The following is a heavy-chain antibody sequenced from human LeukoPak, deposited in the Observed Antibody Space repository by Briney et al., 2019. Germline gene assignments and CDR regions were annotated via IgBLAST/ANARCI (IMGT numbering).Heavy chain of an antibody. CDR3: ARAGTAMADDAFDI. CDR1: GFTFSNYN. J-gene: IGHJ3*02. Sequence: GGSLRLSCAASGFTFSNYNMNWVRQAPGKGLEWVSYISSSSSYIYYADSVEGRFTISRDNAKNSLYLQMNSLRAEDTAVYYCARAGTAMADDAFDIWGQGTMVTVSS. V-gene: IGHV3-21*05. CDR2: ISSSSSYI. D-gene: IGHD5-18*01.